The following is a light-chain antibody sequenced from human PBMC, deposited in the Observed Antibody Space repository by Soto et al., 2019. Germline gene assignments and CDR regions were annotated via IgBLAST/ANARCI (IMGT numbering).Light chain of an antibody. V-gene: IGLV2-14*01. CDR2: GVS. Sequence: QSALTQPASVSGSPGQSITISCTGTSSDVGDYNYVSWYQQHPGKAPKLIIYGVSNRPSGISNRFSGSKSGNTASLTISGLQAEEEADYSCSSYTSTNTLVFGGGTKLTVL. CDR3: SSYTSTNTLV. CDR1: SSDVGDYNY. J-gene: IGLJ2*01.